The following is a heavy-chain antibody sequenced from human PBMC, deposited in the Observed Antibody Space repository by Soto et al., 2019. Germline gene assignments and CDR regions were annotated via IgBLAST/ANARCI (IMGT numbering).Heavy chain of an antibody. CDR2: ISGSGGST. Sequence: EVQLLESGGGLVQPGGSLRLSCAASGFTFSSYAMSWVRQAPGKGLEWVSAISGSGGSTYYADSVKGRFTISRDNSKNTLYLQMNSLRAEDTAVYYCATRGVAAAGTKDGRYYYYYGMDVWGQGTTVTVSS. CDR3: ATRGVAAAGTKDGRYYYYYGMDV. V-gene: IGHV3-23*01. D-gene: IGHD6-13*01. J-gene: IGHJ6*02. CDR1: GFTFSSYA.